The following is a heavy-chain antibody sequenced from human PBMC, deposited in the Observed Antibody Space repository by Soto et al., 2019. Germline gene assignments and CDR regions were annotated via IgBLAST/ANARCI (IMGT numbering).Heavy chain of an antibody. V-gene: IGHV4-34*01. Sequence: QVQLQQWGAGLLKPSETLSLTCAVYGGSFNGYYWSWIRQPPGKGLEWIGEINHSGSTNYNPSLKSRVTISVDTSKNQFSLKLSSVTAADTAVYYCARGGFGVVVVPAASTYYYGMDVWGQGTTVTVSS. CDR1: GGSFNGYY. CDR2: INHSGST. D-gene: IGHD2-2*01. J-gene: IGHJ6*02. CDR3: ARGGFGVVVVPAASTYYYGMDV.